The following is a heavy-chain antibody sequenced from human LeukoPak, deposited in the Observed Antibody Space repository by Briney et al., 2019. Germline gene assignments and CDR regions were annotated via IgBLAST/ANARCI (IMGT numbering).Heavy chain of an antibody. J-gene: IGHJ1*01. D-gene: IGHD3-22*01. Sequence: PGGSLRLSCAASGFTFSSYAMSWVRQAPGKGLEWVSAISGSGGSTYYADSVKGRFTISRDNSKNTLCLQMNSLRAEDTAVYYCAKGGSTMIVVVTPEYFQHWGQGTLVTVSS. CDR1: GFTFSSYA. CDR3: AKGGSTMIVVVTPEYFQH. CDR2: ISGSGGST. V-gene: IGHV3-23*01.